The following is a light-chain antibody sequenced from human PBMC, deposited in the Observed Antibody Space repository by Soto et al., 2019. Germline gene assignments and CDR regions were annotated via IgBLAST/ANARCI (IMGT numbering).Light chain of an antibody. CDR1: RSDVGGYNL. V-gene: IGLV2-23*01. J-gene: IGLJ2*01. Sequence: QSVLTQTASVSGSPGQSITMSCTGSRSDVGGYNLVSWYQQHPGKAPKLLISDDNKRPSGVSDRFSGSKSGNTASLTISGLQAEDEGDYYCSSYAGRITLVFGGGTKLTFL. CDR2: DDN. CDR3: SSYAGRITLV.